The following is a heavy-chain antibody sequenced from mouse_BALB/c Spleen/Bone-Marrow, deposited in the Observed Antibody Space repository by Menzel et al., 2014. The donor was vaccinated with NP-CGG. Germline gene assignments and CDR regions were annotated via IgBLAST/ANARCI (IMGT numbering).Heavy chain of an antibody. CDR2: IWAGGST. CDR1: GFSLTSYG. Sequence: QVQLKQSGPGLVAPSQSLSITCTVSGFSLTSYGVHWVRQPPGKGLEWLGVIWAGGSTNYNSALMSRLSISKDNSKSQVFVKMNSLQTDDTAMYYCARGGGSWYFDVWGAGTTVTVSS. CDR3: ARGGGSWYFDV. V-gene: IGHV2-9*02. J-gene: IGHJ1*01.